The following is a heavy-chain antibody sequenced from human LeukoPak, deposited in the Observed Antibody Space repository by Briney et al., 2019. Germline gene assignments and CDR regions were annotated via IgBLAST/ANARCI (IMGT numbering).Heavy chain of an antibody. CDR1: GYSSTSYW. CDR2: IYPGDSDT. V-gene: IGHV5-51*01. Sequence: GESLNISCTGSGYSSTSYWIGWVRQMPGNRLGWVGIIYPGDSDTRARPSFPGQITISADKSISTAYLQWSSLEAAETAMYYCARLGVRGVIIAGAFDIWGQGTMVTVSS. J-gene: IGHJ3*02. CDR3: ARLGVRGVIIAGAFDI. D-gene: IGHD3-10*01.